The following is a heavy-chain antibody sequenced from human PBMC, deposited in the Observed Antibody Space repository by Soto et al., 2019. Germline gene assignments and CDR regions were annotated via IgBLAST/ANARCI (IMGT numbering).Heavy chain of an antibody. CDR1: AGSVSSSNCF. V-gene: IGHV4-39*01. CDR3: ARLTSRISAASHGRSNWLVP. CDR2: IYHTGTT. D-gene: IGHD2-15*01. Sequence: QLQLQESGTGLVKPSETLSLTCTVSAGSVSSSNCFWGWIRQPPGQGLEWIGDIYHTGTTYYNPALYSRVTIHVETSTEQFSLRVTSVNAADTAIYYCARLTSRISAASHGRSNWLVPWGPGTLVSVSS. J-gene: IGHJ5*02.